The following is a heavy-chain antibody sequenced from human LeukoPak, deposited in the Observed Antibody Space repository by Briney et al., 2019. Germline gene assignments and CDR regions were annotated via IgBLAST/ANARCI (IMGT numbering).Heavy chain of an antibody. V-gene: IGHV5-51*01. CDR1: GYSFTSYW. CDR2: IYPGDSDT. CDR3: ARPGYCSSTSCSDAFDI. J-gene: IGHJ3*02. D-gene: IGHD2-2*01. Sequence: ESLKISCKGSGYSFTSYWIGWVRQMPGKGLEWMGIIYPGDSDTRYSPSFQGQVTISADKSISTAYLQWSSLKASDTAMYYCARPGYCSSTSCSDAFDIWGQGTMVTVSS.